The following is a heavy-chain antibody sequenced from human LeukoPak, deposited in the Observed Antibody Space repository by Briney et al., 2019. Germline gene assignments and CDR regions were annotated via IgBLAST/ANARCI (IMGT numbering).Heavy chain of an antibody. CDR1: GYTFTGHY. CDR2: INPNSGGT. D-gene: IGHD5-18*01. V-gene: IGHV1-2*02. Sequence: ASVKDSCKASGYTFTGHYMHWVRQAPRQGLEWMGWINPNSGGTNYAQKFQGRVTMTRATSISTAYMELSRLRSDDTAVYYSATLPPGYSLESDAFDIWGQGTMVTVSS. CDR3: ATLPPGYSLESDAFDI. J-gene: IGHJ3*02.